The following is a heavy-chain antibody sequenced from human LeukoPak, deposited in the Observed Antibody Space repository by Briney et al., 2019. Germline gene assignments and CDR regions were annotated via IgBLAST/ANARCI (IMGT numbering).Heavy chain of an antibody. CDR1: GGTLSSYA. CDR3: ARGGAGAGKGDYYYYYMDV. V-gene: IGHV1-69*06. J-gene: IGHJ6*03. CDR2: IIPIFGTA. Sequence: SLKVSCKPSGGTLSSYAISWGRQAPGQGLEWMGGIIPIFGTANYTQKFQGRVTTTADKTTSTAYMEQSSLRSADTPVYYCARGGAGAGKGDYYYYYMDVWGKGTTVTVSS. D-gene: IGHD6-13*01.